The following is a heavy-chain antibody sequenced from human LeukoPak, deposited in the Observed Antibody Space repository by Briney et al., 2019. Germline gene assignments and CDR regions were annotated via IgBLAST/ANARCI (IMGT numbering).Heavy chain of an antibody. CDR2: INHSGST. D-gene: IGHD6-19*01. J-gene: IGHJ6*02. CDR3: ARTVAGLPYYYHGMDV. CDR1: GGSISSGDYY. V-gene: IGHV4-39*07. Sequence: PSETLSLTCTAPGGSISSGDYYWSWIRQPPGKGLEWIGKINHSGSTNYNPSLKSRVTISVDTSKKQFSLKLSSVTAADTAVYYCARTVAGLPYYYHGMDVWGQGTTVTVSS.